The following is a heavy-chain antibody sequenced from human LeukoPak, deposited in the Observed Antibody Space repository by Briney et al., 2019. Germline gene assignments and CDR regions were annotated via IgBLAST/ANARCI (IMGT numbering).Heavy chain of an antibody. J-gene: IGHJ4*02. CDR1: GFTFSGFG. CDR2: IWYDASNK. Sequence: PGRSLTLSCAASGFTFSGFGMHWVRQAPGKGLEWVAVIWYDASNKYYADSVKGRFTISRDNSKNTLYLQMNSLRDNDTAVYYCVRGVGVSRFNYLDSWGQGTLVIVSS. CDR3: VRGVGVSRFNYLDS. V-gene: IGHV3-33*01. D-gene: IGHD6-13*01.